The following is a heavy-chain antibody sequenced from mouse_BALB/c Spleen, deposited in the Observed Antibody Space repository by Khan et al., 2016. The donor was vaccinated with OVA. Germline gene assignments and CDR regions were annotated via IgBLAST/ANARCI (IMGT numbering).Heavy chain of an antibody. CDR1: GFTFTDYY. Sequence: EVELVESGGGLVQPGGSLRLSCATSGFTFTDYYMSWVRQPPGKALEWLGFIRNKPNGYTTEYSATVKGRITISRDNSQSIVYLQMNTLGAEDSATYYCARETVVDIYWYFDVWGAGTTVTVSS. CDR3: ARETVVDIYWYFDV. V-gene: IGHV7-3*02. J-gene: IGHJ1*01. CDR2: IRNKPNGYTT. D-gene: IGHD1-1*01.